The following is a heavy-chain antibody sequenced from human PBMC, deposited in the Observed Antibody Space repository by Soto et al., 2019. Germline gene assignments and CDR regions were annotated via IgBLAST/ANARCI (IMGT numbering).Heavy chain of an antibody. J-gene: IGHJ2*01. CDR3: ARGMPVVVTVFDL. D-gene: IGHD2-21*02. CDR1: GGTFSSYA. CDR2: IIPIFGTA. Sequence: SVKVSCKSSGGTFSSYASIWVRQAPGQGLEWMGGIIPIFGTANYAQKFQGRVTITADKSTSTAYMELSSLRSEDTAVYYCARGMPVVVTVFDLWGRGTLVTVSS. V-gene: IGHV1-69*06.